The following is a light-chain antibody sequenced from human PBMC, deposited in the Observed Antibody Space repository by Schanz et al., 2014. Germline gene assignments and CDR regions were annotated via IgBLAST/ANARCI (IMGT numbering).Light chain of an antibody. V-gene: IGLV2-14*03. J-gene: IGLJ1*01. CDR1: SSDVGGYNY. CDR3: SSYAGSNTAYV. Sequence: QSALTQPASVSGSPGQSITISCTGTSSDVGGYNYVSWYQHHPGKAPKLMIFDVSNRPSGVSNRFSGSKSGNTASLTISGLQAEDEADYYCSSYAGSNTAYVFGTGTKVTVL. CDR2: DVS.